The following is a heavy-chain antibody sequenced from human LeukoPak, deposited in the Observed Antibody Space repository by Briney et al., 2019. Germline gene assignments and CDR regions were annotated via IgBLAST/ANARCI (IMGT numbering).Heavy chain of an antibody. J-gene: IGHJ5*02. CDR1: GGIFNSYE. D-gene: IGHD3-3*01. Sequence: AGTLSLTCAASGGIFNSYELYWVWQAPRQGLEWVSYISSSGSPIYYSDSVKGRFTISRDNAKISLYLQMNSLRADDTAVYYCAREYNFLSGSHSYNWFDPWGQGTLVTVSS. CDR2: ISSSGSPI. V-gene: IGHV3-48*03. CDR3: AREYNFLSGSHSYNWFDP.